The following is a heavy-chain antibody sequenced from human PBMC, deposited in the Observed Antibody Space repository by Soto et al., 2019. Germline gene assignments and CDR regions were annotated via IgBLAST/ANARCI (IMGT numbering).Heavy chain of an antibody. Sequence: QVQLQESGPGLVKPSETLSLTCTVSGGSISSYYWSWIRQPPGKGLEWIGYIYYSGSTNYNPSLKSRVTISVATSNDQFSLQLSSVTAADTAVYYCARTSRVYNWFDPWGQGTLVVVSS. D-gene: IGHD2-8*01. CDR2: IYYSGST. CDR3: ARTSRVYNWFDP. V-gene: IGHV4-59*08. CDR1: GGSISSYY. J-gene: IGHJ5*02.